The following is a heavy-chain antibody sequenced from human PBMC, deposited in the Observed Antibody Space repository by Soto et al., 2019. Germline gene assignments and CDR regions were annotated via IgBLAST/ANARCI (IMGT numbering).Heavy chain of an antibody. J-gene: IGHJ6*02. CDR3: ARGGDDSWSASGYYYYGMDV. CDR1: GGSISSSSYY. CDR2: IYYSGST. D-gene: IGHD3-3*01. V-gene: IGHV4-39*01. Sequence: SETLSLTCTVSGGSISSSSYYWGWIRQPPGKGLEWIGSIYYSGSTYYNPSLKSRVTISVDTSKNQFSLKLSSVTAADTAVYYCARGGDDSWSASGYYYYGMDVWGQGTTVTVSS.